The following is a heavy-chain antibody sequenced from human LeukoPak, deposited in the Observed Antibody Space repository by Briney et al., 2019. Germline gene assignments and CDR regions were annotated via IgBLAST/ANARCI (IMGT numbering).Heavy chain of an antibody. CDR1: GGTFNVYA. V-gene: IGHV1-69*01. CDR2: IIPLFDSP. J-gene: IGHJ5*02. CDR3: ARGIEEYSKSSGWFDP. Sequence: SVKVSCKASGGTFNVYAIYWVRQAPGQGLEWMGGIIPLFDSPNYAQKFQGRVTISADESTKTAYMELNSLRSEDTAVYYCARGIEEYSKSSGWFDPWGQGTLVTVSS. D-gene: IGHD6-6*01.